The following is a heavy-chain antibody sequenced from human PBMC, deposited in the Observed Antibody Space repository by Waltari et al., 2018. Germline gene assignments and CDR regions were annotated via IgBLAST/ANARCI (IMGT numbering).Heavy chain of an antibody. CDR3: ARGRADDPPPDY. D-gene: IGHD3-3*01. J-gene: IGHJ4*02. CDR1: GYSFTSYW. V-gene: IGHV1-69*01. CDR2: IIPSCGTA. Sequence: VQLVQSGAEVKKPGESLKISCKGSGYSFTSYWIGWVRQAPGQGLEWMGGIIPSCGTANYAQKFQGRVTITADESTSTAYMELSSLRSEDTAVYYCARGRADDPPPDYWGQGTLVTVSS.